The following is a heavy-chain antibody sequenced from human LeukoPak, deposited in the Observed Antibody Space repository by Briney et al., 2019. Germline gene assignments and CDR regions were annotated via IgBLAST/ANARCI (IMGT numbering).Heavy chain of an antibody. V-gene: IGHV3-21*01. J-gene: IGHJ3*02. D-gene: IGHD1-26*01. Sequence: GGSLRLSCAASGFTFSSYSMNWVRLAPGKGLEWVSSISSSSSYIYYADSVKGRFTISRDNAKNSLYLQMNSLRAEDTAVYYCARDNIVGATGAFDIWGQGTMVTVSS. CDR3: ARDNIVGATGAFDI. CDR1: GFTFSSYS. CDR2: ISSSSSYI.